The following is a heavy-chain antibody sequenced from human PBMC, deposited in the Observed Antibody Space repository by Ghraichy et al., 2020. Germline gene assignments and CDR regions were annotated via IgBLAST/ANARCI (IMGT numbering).Heavy chain of an antibody. V-gene: IGHV4-59*01. Sequence: SETLSLTCTVSGGSISTYYWTWIRQPPGMGLEWIGYVYYSGSTNYNPSLKSRVTISVDTSKNQFSLKLTSVTAADTAVYYCARGVQYSSSSKYYYYYMDVWGKGTTVTVSS. CDR2: VYYSGST. CDR3: ARGVQYSSSSKYYYYYMDV. J-gene: IGHJ6*03. D-gene: IGHD6-6*01. CDR1: GGSISTYY.